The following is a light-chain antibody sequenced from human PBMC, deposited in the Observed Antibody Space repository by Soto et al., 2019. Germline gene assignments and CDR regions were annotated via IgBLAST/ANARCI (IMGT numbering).Light chain of an antibody. CDR1: SKEVDGYNY. CDR3: STYTSSSSYV. CDR2: DVS. Sequence: SALTQPPSVSGSPGQSITISCTGTSKEVDGYNYVSWYQQHPGKAPKLMIYDVSNRPSGVSNRFSGSKSGNTASLSISGLQAEDEADYYCSTYTSSSSYVFGTGTKVNVL. J-gene: IGLJ1*01. V-gene: IGLV2-14*01.